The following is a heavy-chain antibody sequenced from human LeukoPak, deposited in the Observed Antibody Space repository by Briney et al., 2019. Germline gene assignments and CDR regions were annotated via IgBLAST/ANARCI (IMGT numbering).Heavy chain of an antibody. D-gene: IGHD3-10*01. J-gene: IGHJ2*01. CDR2: VHYSGST. CDR3: ARDVEYHSAWFCYWYFDL. V-gene: IGHV4-59*01. CDR1: GDSISSNRY. Sequence: SETLSLTCTVSGDSISSNRYWTWIRQPPGKGPEWMGNVHYSGSTNYSPSLRSRITISLDTSKNQISLKLSSVTAADTAVYYCARDVEYHSAWFCYWYFDLWGRGTLVSVSS.